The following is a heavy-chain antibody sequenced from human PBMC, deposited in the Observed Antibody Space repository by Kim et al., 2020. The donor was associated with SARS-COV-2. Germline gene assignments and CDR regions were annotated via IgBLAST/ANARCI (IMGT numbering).Heavy chain of an antibody. CDR3: LGGIYFDY. D-gene: IGHD3-16*01. V-gene: IGHV1-3*01. CDR2: IDCGNGNT. CDR1: GHFFTRDS. J-gene: IGHJ4*02. Sequence: ASVKVSCKTSGHFFTRDSIHWVRQAPGQGLEWMGGIDCGNGNTIYSQKFQGRVTFTTDTSASTAYMELSFLRSEDSAVYYCLGGIYFDYWGQGSLAAAPS.